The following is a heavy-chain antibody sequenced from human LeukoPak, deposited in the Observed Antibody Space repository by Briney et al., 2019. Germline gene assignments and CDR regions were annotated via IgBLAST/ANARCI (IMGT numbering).Heavy chain of an antibody. CDR3: ARGSNSSGYYMFDY. Sequence: SETLSLTCAVYGGSFSGYYWSWIRQPPGKGLEWIGEINHSGSTNYNPSLKSRVTISVDTSKNQFSLKLSSVTAADTAVYYCARGSNSSGYYMFDYWGQGTLVTVSS. V-gene: IGHV4-34*01. CDR2: INHSGST. CDR1: GGSFSGYY. D-gene: IGHD3-22*01. J-gene: IGHJ4*02.